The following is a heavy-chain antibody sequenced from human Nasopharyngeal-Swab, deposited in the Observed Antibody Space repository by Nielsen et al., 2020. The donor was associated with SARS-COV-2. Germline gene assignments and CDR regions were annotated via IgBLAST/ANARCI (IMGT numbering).Heavy chain of an antibody. D-gene: IGHD3-22*01. CDR1: GFIFSDYY. V-gene: IGHV3-11*04. J-gene: IGHJ4*02. Sequence: LTCAASGFIFSDYYMTWIRQVPGKGLEWVSFISRGGESIYYADSVKGRFTISRDNAKNSVYLQMNSLRAEDSAVYYCARGDDTTDYYEPFDSWGQGTLVTVSS. CDR3: ARGDDTTDYYEPFDS. CDR2: ISRGGESI.